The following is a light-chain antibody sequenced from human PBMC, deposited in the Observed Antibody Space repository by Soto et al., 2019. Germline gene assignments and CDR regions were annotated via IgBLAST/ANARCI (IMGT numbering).Light chain of an antibody. Sequence: QSALTQPASVSGSPGQSITISCTGTSSDVGGYNYVSWYQQHPGKAPKLMIYDVSNRPSGVSNRFSGSKSGNTASLTISGLQAEDEADYYCSSYTSSSTLEVVFGGGTKAHRP. V-gene: IGLV2-14*01. CDR2: DVS. CDR3: SSYTSSSTLEVV. J-gene: IGLJ2*01. CDR1: SSDVGGYNY.